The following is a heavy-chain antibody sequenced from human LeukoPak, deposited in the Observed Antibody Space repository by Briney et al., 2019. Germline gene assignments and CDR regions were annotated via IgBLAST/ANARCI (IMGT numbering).Heavy chain of an antibody. CDR1: GGSISSYY. J-gene: IGHJ4*02. CDR2: IYYTGST. V-gene: IGHV4-59*01. CDR3: ARISSSWYDFDY. Sequence: SETLSLTCTVSGGSISSYYWSWIRQPPGKGLEWIGYIYYTGSTNYNPSLKSRVTISVDTSKNQFSLKLTSVTAADTAVYYCARISSSWYDFDYWGQGTLVTVSS. D-gene: IGHD6-13*01.